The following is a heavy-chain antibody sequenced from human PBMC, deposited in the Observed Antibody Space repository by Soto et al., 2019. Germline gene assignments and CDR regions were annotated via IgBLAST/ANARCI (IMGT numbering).Heavy chain of an antibody. CDR3: VIGQYPYGGERLREAPFDY. CDR1: GFTFSSYG. D-gene: IGHD1-26*01. Sequence: SLRLPCAASGFTFSSYGMHWVRQAPGKGLGWVAVISYDGSNKYYADSVKGRFTISRDNSKNTRYLQLNSTRAEDTAAESSVIGQYPYGGERLREAPFDYWGQGTLVTVSS. V-gene: IGHV3-30*03. J-gene: IGHJ4*02. CDR2: ISYDGSNK.